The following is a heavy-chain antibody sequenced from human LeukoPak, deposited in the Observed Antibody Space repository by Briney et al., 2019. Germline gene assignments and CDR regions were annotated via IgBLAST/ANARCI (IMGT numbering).Heavy chain of an antibody. CDR3: ARGQWLVPTGDY. CDR2: INHSGST. V-gene: IGHV4-34*01. CDR1: GGSFSGYY. D-gene: IGHD6-19*01. Sequence: SETLSLTCAVSGGSFSGYYWSWIRQPPGKGLEWIGEINHSGSTNYNPSLKSRVNISVDTSKNQFSLRLTSVTAADTALYYCARGQWLVPTGDYWGQGTLVTVSS. J-gene: IGHJ4*02.